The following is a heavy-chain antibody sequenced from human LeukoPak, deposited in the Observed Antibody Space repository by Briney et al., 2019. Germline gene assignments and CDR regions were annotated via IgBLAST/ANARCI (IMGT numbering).Heavy chain of an antibody. CDR1: GFTFSNFA. Sequence: PGGSLRLSCAASGFTFSNFAMSWVRQVPGKGLEWVSAFSGSNNYTYYTDSVKGRFTISRDNSKNTLFLQMNSLRAEDTAVYYCAKGIAAGPLYYFNSWGQGTLVTVSS. CDR3: AKGIAAGPLYYFNS. D-gene: IGHD6-13*01. J-gene: IGHJ4*02. CDR2: FSGSNNYT. V-gene: IGHV3-23*01.